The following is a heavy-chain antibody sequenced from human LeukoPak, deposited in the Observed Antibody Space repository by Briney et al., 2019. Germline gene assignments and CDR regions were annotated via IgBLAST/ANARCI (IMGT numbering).Heavy chain of an antibody. CDR3: AKGGYSSGRDAFDI. CDR2: ISYDGSNK. Sequence: GGSLRLSCAASGFTVSSNSMTWVRQAPGKGLEWVAVISYDGSNKYYADSVKGRFTISRDNSKNTLYLQMNSLRAEDTAVYYCAKGGYSSGRDAFDIWGQGTMVTVSS. J-gene: IGHJ3*02. D-gene: IGHD6-19*01. CDR1: GFTVSSNS. V-gene: IGHV3-30*18.